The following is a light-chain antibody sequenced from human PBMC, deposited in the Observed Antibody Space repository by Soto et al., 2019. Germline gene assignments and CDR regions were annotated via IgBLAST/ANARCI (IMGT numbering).Light chain of an antibody. CDR1: NXNIGRHT. Sequence: QSVLTQAPSASGTAGQGVTISCSGSNXNIGRHTVNWYQQLPGTAPKLLIYNNNQRPSGVPDRFSGSGSGTSASLAISGLQSEDEAEYYGAAWDESRNGYVLGTRTKVTV. J-gene: IGLJ1*01. CDR3: AAWDESRNGYV. V-gene: IGLV1-44*01. CDR2: NNN.